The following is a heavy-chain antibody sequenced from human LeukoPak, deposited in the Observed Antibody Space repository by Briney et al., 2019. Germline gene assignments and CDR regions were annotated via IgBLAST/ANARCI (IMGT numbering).Heavy chain of an antibody. V-gene: IGHV3-21*01. J-gene: IGHJ3*02. CDR2: ITSSSTY. D-gene: IGHD5-12*01. Sequence: GGSLRLSCAASGFTLSTYNTHWVRQAPGEGLEWVSSITSSSTYYADSAKGRFTISRDNAKNSLYLQMNSLRAEDTAVYYCARERVTTTAFDIWGQGTMVTVSS. CDR3: ARERVTTTAFDI. CDR1: GFTLSTYN.